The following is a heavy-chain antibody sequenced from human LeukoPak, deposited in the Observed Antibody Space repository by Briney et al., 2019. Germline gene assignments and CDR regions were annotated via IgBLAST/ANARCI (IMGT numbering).Heavy chain of an antibody. Sequence: PGGSLRLSCAASGFTVSSYAMSWVRQAPGKGLEWVSAISGGGGGTFYADSVKGRFTISRDNSKNTLYLQMNSLRAEDTAVYYCAKDLGGKPYYYYGMDVWGQGTTVTVSS. J-gene: IGHJ6*02. V-gene: IGHV3-23*01. CDR2: ISGGGGGT. CDR1: GFTVSSYA. CDR3: AKDLGGKPYYYYGMDV.